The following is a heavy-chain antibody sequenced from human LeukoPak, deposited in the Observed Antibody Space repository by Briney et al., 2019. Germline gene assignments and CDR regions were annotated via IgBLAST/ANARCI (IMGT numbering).Heavy chain of an antibody. Sequence: SETLSLTCTVSGGSISSYYWSWIRQPQGKGLEWIGYIPYSRSIIYNPSLKSRVTISVDTSKNQFSLKLSSVTAADTAVYYCARIGAGSSRDYWGQGTLVTVSS. CDR2: IPYSRSI. V-gene: IGHV4-59*01. D-gene: IGHD6-13*01. CDR3: ARIGAGSSRDY. J-gene: IGHJ4*02. CDR1: GGSISSYY.